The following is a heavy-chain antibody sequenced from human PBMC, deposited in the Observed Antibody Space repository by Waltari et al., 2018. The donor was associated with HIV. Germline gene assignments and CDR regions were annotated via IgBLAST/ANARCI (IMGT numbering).Heavy chain of an antibody. Sequence: QVHLVESGGGVVKPGGSLRVSCVASGFIFKTHGMHWVRQAPGKGLEWVASILYDGSNTYYPESVRGRFSVSRDNSKNTLFLQMNSLRLEDTAKYYCAKDEGMYSGNFPFDSWGQGTLVTVSS. CDR3: AKDEGMYSGNFPFDS. CDR1: GFIFKTHG. CDR2: ILYDGSNT. D-gene: IGHD1-26*01. J-gene: IGHJ4*02. V-gene: IGHV3-30*02.